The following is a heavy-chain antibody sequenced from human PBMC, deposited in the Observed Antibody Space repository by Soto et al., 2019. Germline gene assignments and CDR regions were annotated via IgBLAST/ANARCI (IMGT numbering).Heavy chain of an antibody. CDR3: VSQRTTVPTQACFDY. D-gene: IGHD4-17*01. CDR1: GGSVTNSSYY. CDR2: VYYRGRS. Sequence: SETLSLTCTVSGGSVTNSSYYWGWIRQSPGKGLVWIGSVYYRGRSYSKSSVRSRVTISVDTSKNRFSLSLNSVTASDTAVYFCVSQRTTVPTQACFDYWGPGALVTVSS. V-gene: IGHV4-39*01. J-gene: IGHJ4*02.